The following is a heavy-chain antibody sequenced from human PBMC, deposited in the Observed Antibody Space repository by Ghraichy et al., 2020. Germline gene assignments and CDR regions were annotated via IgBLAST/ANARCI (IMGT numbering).Heavy chain of an antibody. CDR3: ARARYNWNYVNAFDI. D-gene: IGHD1-7*01. Sequence: SETLSLTCTVSGGSISSYYWSWIRQPPGKGLEWIGYIYYSGSTNYNPSLKSRVTISVDTSKNQFSLQLSSVTAADTAVYYCARARYNWNYVNAFDIWGQGTMVTVSS. J-gene: IGHJ3*02. CDR2: IYYSGST. CDR1: GGSISSYY. V-gene: IGHV4-59*01.